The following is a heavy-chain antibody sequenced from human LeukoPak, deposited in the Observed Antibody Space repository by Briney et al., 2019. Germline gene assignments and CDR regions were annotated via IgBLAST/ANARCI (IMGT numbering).Heavy chain of an antibody. Sequence: SETLPLTCGVYGGSFSAYYWSWIRQPPGKGLEWIGEINHSGSTNYNPSLKTRVAMSVDTSKNHFSLKLSSVTAADTAVYYCAGSIAMPATPDHYWGQGTLVTVSS. CDR1: GGSFSAYY. V-gene: IGHV4-34*01. D-gene: IGHD6-19*01. CDR2: INHSGST. J-gene: IGHJ4*02. CDR3: AGSIAMPATPDHY.